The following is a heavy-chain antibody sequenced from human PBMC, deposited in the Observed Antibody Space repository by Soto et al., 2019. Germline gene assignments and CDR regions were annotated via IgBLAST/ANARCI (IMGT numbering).Heavy chain of an antibody. D-gene: IGHD6-19*01. CDR2: IYYSGST. V-gene: IGHV4-39*01. J-gene: IGHJ4*02. Sequence: QLQLQESGPGLVKPSETLSLTCTVSGGSISSSSYYWGWIRQPPGKGLEWIGSIYYSGSTYYNPSLKSRVTISLDTSKNQFSLKLSSVTAADTAVYYCARRDSGWVDYWGQGTLVTVSS. CDR1: GGSISSSSYY. CDR3: ARRDSGWVDY.